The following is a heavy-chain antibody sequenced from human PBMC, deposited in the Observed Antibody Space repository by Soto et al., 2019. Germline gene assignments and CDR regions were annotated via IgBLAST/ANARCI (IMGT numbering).Heavy chain of an antibody. CDR1: GFSLSTSGVG. V-gene: IGHV2-5*02. CDR3: ARSSGYYVGFDY. CDR2: IYWDDDK. D-gene: IGHD3-22*01. Sequence: QITLKESGHTLVKPTQTLTLTCTFSGFSLSTSGVGVGWIRQPPGKALEWLALIYWDDDKRYSPSLKSRLTITKDTCKNQVVLTITNMDPVDTATYFCARSSGYYVGFDYWGQGTLVTVSS. J-gene: IGHJ4*02.